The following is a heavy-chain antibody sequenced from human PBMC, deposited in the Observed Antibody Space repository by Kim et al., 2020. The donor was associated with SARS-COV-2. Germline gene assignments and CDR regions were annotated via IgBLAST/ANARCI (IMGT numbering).Heavy chain of an antibody. V-gene: IGHV4-59*08. J-gene: IGHJ6*03. CDR3: ARGNSLVSSWYRRDYDYY. CDR2: IYYSGST. Sequence: SETLSLTCTVSGGSISSYYWSWIRQPPGKGLEWIGYIYYSGSTNYNPSLKSRITISVDTSKNQFSLKLSSVTAADTAVYYCARGNSLVSSWYRRDYDYY. CDR1: GGSISSYY. D-gene: IGHD6-13*01.